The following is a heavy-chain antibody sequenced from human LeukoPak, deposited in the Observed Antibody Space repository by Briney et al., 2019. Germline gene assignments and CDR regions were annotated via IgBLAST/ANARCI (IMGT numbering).Heavy chain of an antibody. J-gene: IGHJ4*02. V-gene: IGHV3-30*04. CDR1: GFTFSNYA. CDR2: ISSDGNG. D-gene: IGHD1-26*01. CDR3: VREVTSGSFDY. Sequence: GGPLRLSCAASGFTFSNYAMHWVRQAPGRGLEWVTVISSDGNGYYAGSVKGRFTISRDNSQNTLYVHMSSLRPEDTAVYYCVREVTSGSFDYWGQGTLVTVSS.